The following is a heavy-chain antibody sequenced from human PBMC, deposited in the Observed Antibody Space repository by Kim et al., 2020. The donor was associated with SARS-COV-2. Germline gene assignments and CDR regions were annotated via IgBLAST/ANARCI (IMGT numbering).Heavy chain of an antibody. J-gene: IGHJ6*02. CDR1: GFTFSSYA. CDR3: AKTPMRYYYGMDV. V-gene: IGHV3-23*01. CDR2: ISGSGGNT. Sequence: GGSLRLSCAASGFTFSSYAMTWVRQAPGKGLEWVSAISGSGGNTYYADSVKGRFTISRDNSKNTLYLQMNSLRAGDTAVYYCAKTPMRYYYGMDVWGRGTTVTVPS.